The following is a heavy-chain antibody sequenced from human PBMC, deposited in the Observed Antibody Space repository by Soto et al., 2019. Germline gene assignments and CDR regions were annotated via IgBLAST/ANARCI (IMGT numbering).Heavy chain of an antibody. CDR3: ARDHRSGWSFDY. V-gene: IGHV4-59*01. CDR2: IYYSGST. D-gene: IGHD6-19*01. Sequence: PSETLSLTCTVSGGSISSYYWSWVRQPPGKGLEWIGYIYYSGSTYYNPSLKSRVTISVDTSKNQFSLKLSSVTAADTAVYYCARDHRSGWSFDYWGQGTLVTVSS. J-gene: IGHJ4*02. CDR1: GGSISSYY.